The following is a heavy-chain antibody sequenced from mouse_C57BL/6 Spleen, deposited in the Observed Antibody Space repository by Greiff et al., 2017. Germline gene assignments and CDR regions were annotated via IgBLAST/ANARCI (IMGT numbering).Heavy chain of an antibody. CDR2: IRLKSDNYAT. V-gene: IGHV6-3*01. CDR3: TGDWEGAYFDY. J-gene: IGHJ2*01. CDR1: GFTFSNYW. Sequence: EVQGVESGGGLVQPGGSMKLSCVASGFTFSNYWMNWVRQSPEKGLEWVAQIRLKSDNYATHYAESVKGRFTISRDDSKSSVYLQMNNLRAEDTGIYYCTGDWEGAYFDYWGQGTTLTVSS. D-gene: IGHD4-1*01.